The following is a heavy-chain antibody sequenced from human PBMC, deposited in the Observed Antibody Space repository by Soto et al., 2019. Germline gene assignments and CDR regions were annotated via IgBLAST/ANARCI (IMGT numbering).Heavy chain of an antibody. CDR2: IYYSGST. V-gene: IGHV4-31*03. D-gene: IGHD2-15*01. Sequence: SETLSLTCTVSGGSISSGGYYWSWIRQHPGKGLEWIGYIYYSGSTYYNPSLKSRVTISVDTSKNQFSLKLSSVTAADTAVYYCAGTDSSYYYYGMDVWGQGTTVTVSS. J-gene: IGHJ6*02. CDR3: AGTDSSYYYYGMDV. CDR1: GGSISSGGYY.